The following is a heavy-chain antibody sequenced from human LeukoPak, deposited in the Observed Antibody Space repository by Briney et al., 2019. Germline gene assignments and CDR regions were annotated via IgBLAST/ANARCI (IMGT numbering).Heavy chain of an antibody. V-gene: IGHV3-64D*09. CDR1: GFTFSGYA. J-gene: IGHJ4*02. CDR2: ISSSGINT. CDR3: VKDHGYSSAWYVRGLDY. D-gene: IGHD6-19*01. Sequence: GGSLRLSCSASGFTFSGYAMHWVRQAPGKGLEYVSAISSSGINTHYADSVKGRFTISRDNSKNTLTLQMSSLSAEDTAVYYCVKDHGYSSAWYVRGLDYWGQGILVTVSS.